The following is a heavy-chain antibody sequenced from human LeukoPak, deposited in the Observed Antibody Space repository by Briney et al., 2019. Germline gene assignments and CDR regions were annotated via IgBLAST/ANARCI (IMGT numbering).Heavy chain of an antibody. D-gene: IGHD5-24*01. CDR2: IYTSGST. Sequence: SETLSLTCTVSGGSISSGTYYWSWIRQPAGKGLEWIGRIYTSGSTNYNPSLKSRVTLSLDTSKNQFSLKLSSVTAADTAVYYCAREGDGYNYRDYFDYWGQGTLVTVSS. CDR3: AREGDGYNYRDYFDY. CDR1: GGSISSGTYY. J-gene: IGHJ4*02. V-gene: IGHV4-61*02.